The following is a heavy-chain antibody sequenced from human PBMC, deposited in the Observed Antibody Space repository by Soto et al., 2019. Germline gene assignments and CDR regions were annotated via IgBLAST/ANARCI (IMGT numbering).Heavy chain of an antibody. D-gene: IGHD6-6*01. J-gene: IGHJ4*02. CDR3: ARESSSGDYFDY. CDR1: GYTFTSYY. CDR2: INPSGGST. Sequence: ASVKVSCKASGYTFTSYYMHWVRQAPGQGPEWMGIINPSGGSTSYAQKFQGRVTMTRDTSTSTVYMELSSLRSEDTAVYYCARESSSGDYFDYWGQGTLVTVSS. V-gene: IGHV1-46*01.